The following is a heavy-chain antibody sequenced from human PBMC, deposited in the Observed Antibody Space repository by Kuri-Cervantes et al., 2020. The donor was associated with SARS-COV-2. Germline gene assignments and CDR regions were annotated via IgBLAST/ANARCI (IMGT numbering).Heavy chain of an antibody. CDR3: ARDGAGVAVAGTSNWFGP. Sequence: SETLSLTCTVSGGSISSYYWSWIRQPPGKGLEWIGYIYYSGSTNYNPSLKSRVTISVDTSKNQFSLKLSSVTAADTAVYYCARDGAGVAVAGTSNWFGPWGQGTLVTVSS. V-gene: IGHV4-59*01. D-gene: IGHD6-19*01. CDR1: GGSISSYY. J-gene: IGHJ5*02. CDR2: IYYSGST.